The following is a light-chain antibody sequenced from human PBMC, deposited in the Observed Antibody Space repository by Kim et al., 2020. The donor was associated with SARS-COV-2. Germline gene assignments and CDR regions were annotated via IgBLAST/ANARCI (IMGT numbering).Light chain of an antibody. J-gene: IGLJ3*02. CDR1: SSDVGGHNY. Sequence: HSALTQPRSVSGSPGQSVTISCTGTSSDVGGHNYVSWYQQHPGKGPKLMIYDVNKRPSGVPDRFSGSKSGNTASLTISGLQAEDEADYYCCSYAGSYTLVFGGGTQLTVL. CDR2: DVN. CDR3: CSYAGSYTLV. V-gene: IGLV2-11*01.